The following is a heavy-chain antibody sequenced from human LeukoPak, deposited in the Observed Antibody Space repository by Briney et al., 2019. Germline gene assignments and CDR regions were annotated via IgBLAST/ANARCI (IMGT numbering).Heavy chain of an antibody. Sequence: SETLSLTCTVSGGSVSSYYWSWIRQPPGKGLEWIGYIYYSGSTNYNPSLKSRVTISVDTSKNQFSLKLSSVTAADTAVYHCARDNWNYGSSMDVWGQGTTVTVSS. CDR2: IYYSGST. D-gene: IGHD1-7*01. CDR3: ARDNWNYGSSMDV. V-gene: IGHV4-59*02. J-gene: IGHJ6*02. CDR1: GGSVSSYY.